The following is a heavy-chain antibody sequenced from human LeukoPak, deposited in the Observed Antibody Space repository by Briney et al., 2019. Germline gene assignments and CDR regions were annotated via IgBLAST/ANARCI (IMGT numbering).Heavy chain of an antibody. Sequence: PGGSLRLSCAASGFTFGSYSMNWVRQAPGKGLEWVSYISSSSSTIYYADSVKGRFTISRDNAKNSLYLQMNSLRAEDTALYYCARKQWAYYYDSSGYPNFDYWGQGTLVTVSS. CDR2: ISSSSSTI. D-gene: IGHD3-22*01. CDR3: ARKQWAYYYDSSGYPNFDY. V-gene: IGHV3-48*04. CDR1: GFTFGSYS. J-gene: IGHJ4*02.